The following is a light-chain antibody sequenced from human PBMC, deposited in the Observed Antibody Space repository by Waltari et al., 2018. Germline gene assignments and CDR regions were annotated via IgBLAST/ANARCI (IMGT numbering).Light chain of an antibody. V-gene: IGKV1-5*03. CDR3: QQYNGYPYT. J-gene: IGKJ2*01. CDR1: QSVSSW. CDR2: QAS. Sequence: DVQMTQSPSTPSEFVVDRVTIPCRASQSVSSWLAWYQQKPGNAPNLLIYQASTLESGVPSRFSGSGFGTEFTLTISSLQPDDSATYYCQQYNGYPYTFGQGTKLEI.